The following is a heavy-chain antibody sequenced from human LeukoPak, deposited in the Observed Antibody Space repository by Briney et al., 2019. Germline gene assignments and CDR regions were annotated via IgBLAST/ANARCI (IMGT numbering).Heavy chain of an antibody. D-gene: IGHD2/OR15-2a*01. CDR2: ISGAGGST. CDR1: GFTFSSYA. J-gene: IGHJ5*02. Sequence: PGGSLRLSCAASGFTFSSYAMNWVRQAPGKGLEWVSSISGAGGSTFYADSVEGRFTISRDYSKDTLYLQMESLRVEDTAVYYCATSTTWHQSVVSWGRGTLVTVSS. V-gene: IGHV3-23*01. CDR3: ATSTTWHQSVVS.